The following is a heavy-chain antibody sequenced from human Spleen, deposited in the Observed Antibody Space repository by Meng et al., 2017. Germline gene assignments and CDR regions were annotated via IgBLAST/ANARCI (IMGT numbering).Heavy chain of an antibody. D-gene: IGHD3-3*01. CDR2: IYWDDDK. J-gene: IGHJ5*02. Sequence: QITLKESGPTLVKPSQTPTLTFTFSGFSLSTSAMGVAWIRQPPGKALEWLAFIYWDDDKRYSPSLKRRLTITKDTSKNQVLLRMTNMDPVDTATYYCARLTGVSGWWLDPWGQGTLVTVSS. V-gene: IGHV2-5*02. CDR1: GFSLSTSAMG. CDR3: ARLTGVSGWWLDP.